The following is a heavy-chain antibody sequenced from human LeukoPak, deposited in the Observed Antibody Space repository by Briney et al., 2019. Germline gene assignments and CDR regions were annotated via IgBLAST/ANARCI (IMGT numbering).Heavy chain of an antibody. V-gene: IGHV3-30*18. CDR1: GFTFSSYG. D-gene: IGHD5-18*01. CDR3: AKGRYNYGFHAFGI. J-gene: IGHJ3*02. CDR2: ISYDGPNK. Sequence: GGSLRLSCAASGFTFSSYGMHWVRQAPAKGLEWVAVISYDGPNKYYADSVKGRFTISRDNSKNTLYLQMNSLRAEDTAVYYCAKGRYNYGFHAFGIWGQGTMVTVSS.